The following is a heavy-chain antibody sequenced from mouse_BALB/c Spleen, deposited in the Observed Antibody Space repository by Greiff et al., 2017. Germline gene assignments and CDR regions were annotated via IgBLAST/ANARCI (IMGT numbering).Heavy chain of an antibody. CDR3: ARESWAY. Sequence: DVKLVESGGGLVKPGGSLKLSCAASGFTFSSYTMSWVRQTPEKRLEWVATISSGGSYTYYPDSVKGRFTISRDNAKNTLYLQMSSLKSEDTAMYYCARESWAYWGQGTLVTVSA. CDR2: ISSGGSYT. CDR1: GFTFSSYT. J-gene: IGHJ3*01. V-gene: IGHV5-6-4*01.